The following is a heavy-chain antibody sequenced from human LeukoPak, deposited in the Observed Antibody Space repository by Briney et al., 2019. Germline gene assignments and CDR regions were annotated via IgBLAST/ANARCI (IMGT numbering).Heavy chain of an antibody. CDR1: GFSFSTYE. CDR3: AKDRYWQQLVSTPFDY. CDR2: ISYDGSNK. Sequence: GGSLRLSCAASGFSFSTYEMNWVRQAPGKGLEWVAVISYDGSNKYYADSVKGRFTISRDNSKNTLYLQMNSLRAEDTAVYYCAKDRYWQQLVSTPFDYWGQGTLVTVSS. D-gene: IGHD6-13*01. J-gene: IGHJ4*02. V-gene: IGHV3-30*18.